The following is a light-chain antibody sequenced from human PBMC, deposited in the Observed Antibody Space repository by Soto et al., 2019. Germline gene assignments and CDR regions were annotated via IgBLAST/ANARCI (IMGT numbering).Light chain of an antibody. CDR3: SSYTSGSGV. J-gene: IGLJ3*02. Sequence: QSALTQPASVSGSPGQSITISCTGTSSDVGGYNYVSWYQQHPGKAPKLIIYDVNNRPSGVSNRFSGSKSGNTASLTISGLQADDEADYYCSSYTSGSGVFGGGTQLTVL. CDR1: SSDVGGYNY. V-gene: IGLV2-14*01. CDR2: DVN.